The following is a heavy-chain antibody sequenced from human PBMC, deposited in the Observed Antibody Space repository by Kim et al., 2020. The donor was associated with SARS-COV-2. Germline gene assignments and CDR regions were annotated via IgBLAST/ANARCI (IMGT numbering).Heavy chain of an antibody. Sequence: SETLSLTCTVSGGSISSSYWYWIWQRQRKGLERVGNVCSCWSTTYNPTLTLQISVTVATSTNQNPLSLSLVTATATAASDYSCLIVRAGWDYFDYWGQGT. J-gene: IGHJ4*02. D-gene: IGHD3-22*01. CDR2: VCSCWST. CDR1: GGSISSSY. CDR3: SCLIVRAGWDYFDY. V-gene: IGHV4-59*01.